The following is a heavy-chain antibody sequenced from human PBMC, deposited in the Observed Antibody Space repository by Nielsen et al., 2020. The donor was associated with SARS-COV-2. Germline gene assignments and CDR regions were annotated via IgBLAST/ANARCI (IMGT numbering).Heavy chain of an antibody. CDR1: GFTFSSYG. V-gene: IGHV3-30*03. J-gene: IGHJ4*02. CDR3: ARAPKVTTVYGFDY. Sequence: GESLKISCAASGFTFSSYGMHWVRQAPGKGLEWVAVISYDGSNKYYADSVKVRFTISRDNSKNTLYLQMNSLRAEDTAVYYCARAPKVTTVYGFDYWGQGTLVTVSS. D-gene: IGHD4-17*01. CDR2: ISYDGSNK.